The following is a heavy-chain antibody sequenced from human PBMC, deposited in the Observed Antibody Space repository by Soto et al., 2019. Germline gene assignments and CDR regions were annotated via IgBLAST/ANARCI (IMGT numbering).Heavy chain of an antibody. CDR3: ARGYRYCSGGSCYSGYYYYYMDV. V-gene: IGHV4-59*01. J-gene: IGHJ6*03. CDR2: IYYSGST. CDR1: GGSISSYY. Sequence: QVQLQESGPGLVKPSETLSLTCTVSGGSISSYYWSWIRQPPGKGLEWIGYIYYSGSTNYNPSLKSRVTISVDTSKNQLSLKLSSVTAADTAVYYCARGYRYCSGGSCYSGYYYYYMDVWGKGTTVTVSS. D-gene: IGHD2-15*01.